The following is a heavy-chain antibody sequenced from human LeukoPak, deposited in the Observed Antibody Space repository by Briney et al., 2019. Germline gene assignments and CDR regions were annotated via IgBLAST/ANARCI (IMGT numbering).Heavy chain of an antibody. Sequence: PSETLSLTCGVPGVSITSGHWWTWVRQPPGKELEWIGEIYHSGSINYNPSLKSRVTISVDKSKNQFSLKLNSVTAADTAVYYCWHSGYESGLDYWGQGTLVTVSS. J-gene: IGHJ4*02. CDR2: IYHSGSI. V-gene: IGHV4-4*02. CDR1: GVSITSGHW. CDR3: WHSGYESGLDY. D-gene: IGHD5-12*01.